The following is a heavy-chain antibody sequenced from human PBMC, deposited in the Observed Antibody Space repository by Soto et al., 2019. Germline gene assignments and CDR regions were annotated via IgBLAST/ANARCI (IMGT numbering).Heavy chain of an antibody. J-gene: IGHJ6*02. Sequence: ASVKVSCKASGYTFTGYYMHWVRQAPGQGLEGMGWINPNSGGTNYAQKFQGWVTMTRDTSISTAYMELSRLRSDDTAVYYCARGYYDSNYGMDVWGQGTTVTVS. V-gene: IGHV1-2*04. CDR2: INPNSGGT. CDR1: GYTFTGYY. D-gene: IGHD3-3*01. CDR3: ARGYYDSNYGMDV.